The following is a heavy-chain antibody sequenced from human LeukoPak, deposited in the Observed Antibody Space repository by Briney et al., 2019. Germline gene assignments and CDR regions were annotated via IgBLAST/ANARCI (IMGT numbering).Heavy chain of an antibody. CDR2: VYQSGVA. CDR1: GDSISSSNW. J-gene: IGHJ6*02. Sequence: SETLSLTCSVSGDSISSSNWWSWVRQPPGKGLEWIGEVYQSGVATYNPSLKSRVTISLDKSNNQFSLRLNSVTAADTAVYYCARDLYGSGSYPNYYGMDVWGQGTTVTVSS. D-gene: IGHD3-10*01. CDR3: ARDLYGSGSYPNYYGMDV. V-gene: IGHV4-4*02.